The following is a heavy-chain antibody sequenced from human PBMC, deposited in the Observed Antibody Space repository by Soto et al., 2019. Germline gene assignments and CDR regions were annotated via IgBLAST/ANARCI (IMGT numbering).Heavy chain of an antibody. CDR1: GFIFSSFW. CDR2: INGDGASL. J-gene: IGHJ6*02. CDR3: AREGSLCLDF. Sequence: EVRLEEAGGGFVQPGGSLRVSCSGSGFIFSSFWMHWVRQGPGKGLEWVSRINGDGASLAYADSVKGRFSISRDNVKNTLHLQMNSLGADDTAVYFCAREGSLCLDFWGRGTMVTVSS. V-gene: IGHV3-74*03.